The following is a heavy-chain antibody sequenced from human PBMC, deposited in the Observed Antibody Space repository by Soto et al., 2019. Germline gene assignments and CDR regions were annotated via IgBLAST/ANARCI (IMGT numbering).Heavy chain of an antibody. V-gene: IGHV1-46*01. CDR1: GYTFTNFY. J-gene: IGHJ4*02. CDR2: INPSGDVT. CDR3: ARAQKRSSFFHY. Sequence: QVHLVQSGAEVKKPGASVTFSCHASGYTFTNFYMHWGRQASGQGLEWMGIINPSGDVTTYAQKFPRSVTMTRDTSTSTVYMELSGLRSEDTAIYYGARAQKRSSFFHYWGQGPLVSVSS.